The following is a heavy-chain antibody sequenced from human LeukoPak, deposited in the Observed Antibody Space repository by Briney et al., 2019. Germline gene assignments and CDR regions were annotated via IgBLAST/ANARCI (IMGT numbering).Heavy chain of an antibody. CDR3: AKGPLRGTAAAIDY. V-gene: IGHV3-30*18. Sequence: GGSLRLSCAASGFTFNNYGMHWVRQAPGKGLEWVAVISYDGRNIHYPDSVKGRFTISRDISTDTLWLQMDSLRTEDTAVYYCAKGPLRGTAAAIDYWAREPWSPSPQ. D-gene: IGHD2-2*01. CDR2: ISYDGRNI. CDR1: GFTFNNYG. J-gene: IGHJ4*02.